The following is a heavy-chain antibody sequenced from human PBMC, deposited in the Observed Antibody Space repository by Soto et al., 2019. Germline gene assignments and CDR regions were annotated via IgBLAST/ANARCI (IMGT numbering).Heavy chain of an antibody. Sequence: QVQLQQWGAGLLKPSETLSLTCAVYGGSFSGYYWSWIRQSPGKGLEWIGEINHSGSTNYNPSLKSRVTISVDTSKNQFSLKLRSVTAADTAVYYCATGTIQLQVDYWGQGTLVTVSS. J-gene: IGHJ4*02. V-gene: IGHV4-34*01. D-gene: IGHD5-18*01. CDR2: INHSGST. CDR3: ATGTIQLQVDY. CDR1: GGSFSGYY.